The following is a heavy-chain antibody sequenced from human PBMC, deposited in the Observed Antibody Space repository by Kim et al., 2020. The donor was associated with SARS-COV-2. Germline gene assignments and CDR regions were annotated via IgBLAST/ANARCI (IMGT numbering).Heavy chain of an antibody. Sequence: SVKGRFTISRDNAKNTLYLQMDSLRAEDTAVYYCAKVHDSSGYPRGAFDIWGQGTMVTVSS. V-gene: IGHV3-23*01. J-gene: IGHJ3*02. CDR3: AKVHDSSGYPRGAFDI. D-gene: IGHD3-22*01.